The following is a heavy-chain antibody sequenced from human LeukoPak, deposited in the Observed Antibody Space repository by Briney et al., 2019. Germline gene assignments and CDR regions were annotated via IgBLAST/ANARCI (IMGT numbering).Heavy chain of an antibody. J-gene: IGHJ4*02. Sequence: PGESLKISCKGSGYSFPTYWIAWVRQMPGEGLEWMGIIYPDESNIRYSPSFQGQVTISADKSISTAYLQWSSLKASDTAMYYCARPPSRGYSSSFEYWGQGTLVTVSS. CDR3: ARPPSRGYSSSFEY. CDR1: GYSFPTYW. V-gene: IGHV5-51*01. D-gene: IGHD2-2*03. CDR2: IYPDESNI.